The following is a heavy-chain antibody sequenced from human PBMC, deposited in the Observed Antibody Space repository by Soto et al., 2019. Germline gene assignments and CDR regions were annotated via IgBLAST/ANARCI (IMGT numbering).Heavy chain of an antibody. V-gene: IGHV4-61*08. CDR3: ARGLSSWYNWFDP. CDR2: IYYSGST. D-gene: IGHD6-13*01. J-gene: IGHJ5*02. CDR1: GGSISSGDYY. Sequence: ETLSLTCTVSGGSISSGDYYWSWIRQPPGKGLEWIGYIYYSGSTNYNPSLKSRVTISVDTSKNQFSLKLSSVTAADTAVYYCARGLSSWYNWFDPWGQGTLVTVSS.